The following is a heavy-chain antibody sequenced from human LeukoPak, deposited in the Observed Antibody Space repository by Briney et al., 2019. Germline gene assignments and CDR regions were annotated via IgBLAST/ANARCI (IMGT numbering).Heavy chain of an antibody. D-gene: IGHD6-19*01. J-gene: IGHJ3*02. CDR1: GFTFSSYA. CDR2: ISGSGGST. CDR3: AKELQQWLATREDAFDI. Sequence: GGSLRLSCAASGFTFSSYAMSWVRQPPGKGLEWVSAISGSGGSTYYAASGKGRSTIARDTTKHTLWLQMASVTTKDTAVYYCAKELQQWLATREDAFDISGQGTMVTVSS. V-gene: IGHV3-23*01.